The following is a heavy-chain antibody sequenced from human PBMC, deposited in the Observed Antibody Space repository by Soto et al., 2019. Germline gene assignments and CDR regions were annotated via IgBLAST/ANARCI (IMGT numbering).Heavy chain of an antibody. CDR2: ISDGDGDT. Sequence: EVLLLQSGGGLVQPGGSLRLSCAAAGFTFSNYAMTWVRQAPGKGLEWVSDISDGDGDTHYADSVKGRFTISRDNSKNTLYLQMSSLRAEDAAVYYCAKGRTYFDFWGQGNLVTVSS. CDR3: AKGRTYFDF. J-gene: IGHJ4*02. V-gene: IGHV3-23*01. CDR1: GFTFSNYA.